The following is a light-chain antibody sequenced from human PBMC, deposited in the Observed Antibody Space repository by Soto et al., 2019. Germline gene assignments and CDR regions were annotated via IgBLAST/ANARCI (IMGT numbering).Light chain of an antibody. Sequence: DIQMAQSPSSLSASVGDRVTITCRASQGIRNDLAWYQQKPGKAPKRLISAASSLESGVPSRFSGSGSGTEFTLTISSLPPEDFATYYWLQHNSYPFTFGGGTKVEIK. CDR1: QGIRND. CDR2: AAS. V-gene: IGKV1-17*01. CDR3: LQHNSYPFT. J-gene: IGKJ4*01.